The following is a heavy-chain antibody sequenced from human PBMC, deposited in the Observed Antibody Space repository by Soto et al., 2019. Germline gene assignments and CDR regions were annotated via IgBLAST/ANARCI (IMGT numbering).Heavy chain of an antibody. CDR1: GLTFSSYW. J-gene: IGHJ3*02. CDR3: ARDGSYYYDSSGYYYGGNGAFDI. CDR2: IKQDGSEK. D-gene: IGHD3-22*01. V-gene: IGHV3-7*03. Sequence: PGGSLRLSCAASGLTFSSYWMSWVRQAPGKGLEWVANIKQDGSEKYYVDSVKGRFTISRDNAKNSLYLQMNSLRAEDTAVYYCARDGSYYYDSSGYYYGGNGAFDIWGQGTMVTVSS.